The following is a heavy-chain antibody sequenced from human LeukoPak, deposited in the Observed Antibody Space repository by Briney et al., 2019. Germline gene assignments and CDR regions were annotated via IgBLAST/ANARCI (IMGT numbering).Heavy chain of an antibody. V-gene: IGHV4-59*12. CDR3: ASLGLYDYVWGSYRYDY. CDR1: GGSISSYY. CDR2: IYYSGST. D-gene: IGHD3-16*02. J-gene: IGHJ4*02. Sequence: PSETLSLTCTVSGGSISSYYWSWIRQPPGKGLEWIGYIYYSGSTNYNPSLKSRVTISVDTPKNQFSLKLSSVTAADTAVYYCASLGLYDYVWGSYRYDYWGQGTLVTVSS.